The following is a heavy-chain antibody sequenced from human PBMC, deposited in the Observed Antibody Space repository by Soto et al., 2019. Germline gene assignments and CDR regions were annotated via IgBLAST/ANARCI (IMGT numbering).Heavy chain of an antibody. V-gene: IGHV3-11*01. CDR2: ISSSGSTI. Sequence: GGSLRLSCAASGFTFSDYHMSWIRQAPGKGLEWVSYISSSGSTIYYADSVKGRFTISRDNAKNSLYLQMNSLRAEDTAVYYCASAIKAAYFDWLLNDYWGQGTLVTVSS. D-gene: IGHD3-9*01. J-gene: IGHJ4*02. CDR1: GFTFSDYH. CDR3: ASAIKAAYFDWLLNDY.